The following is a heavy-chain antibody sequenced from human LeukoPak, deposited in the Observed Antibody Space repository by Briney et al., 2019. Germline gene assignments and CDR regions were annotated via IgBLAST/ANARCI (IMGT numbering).Heavy chain of an antibody. D-gene: IGHD2/OR15-2a*01. CDR2: ISGSDVSR. J-gene: IGHJ4*02. Sequence: AGSLRLSCAASAFTFSRYAMSWLRQTPGRGLEWGSVISGSDVSRYYADSVKGRFTISRDDSRNTVYLQMNNLRAEDTAVYYCAKQVSCDTTTCYSGMPPDYWGQGTLVTVSS. CDR3: AKQVSCDTTTCYSGMPPDY. CDR1: AFTFSRYA. V-gene: IGHV3-23*01.